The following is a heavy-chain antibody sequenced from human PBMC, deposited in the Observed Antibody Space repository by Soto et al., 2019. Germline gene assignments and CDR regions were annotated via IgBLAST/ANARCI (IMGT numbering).Heavy chain of an antibody. V-gene: IGHV3-33*01. CDR3: ARDVATMIVAFDY. J-gene: IGHJ4*02. Sequence: GGSLRLSCSASVFSFSDYVMHWVRQAPGKGLEWVAVMWYHGRDLFYTDSVKGRFTISRDNSKNTLFLQMNSLRADDTAVYYCARDVATMIVAFDYWCQGTLVTVYS. CDR2: MWYHGRDL. CDR1: VFSFSDYV. D-gene: IGHD3-22*01.